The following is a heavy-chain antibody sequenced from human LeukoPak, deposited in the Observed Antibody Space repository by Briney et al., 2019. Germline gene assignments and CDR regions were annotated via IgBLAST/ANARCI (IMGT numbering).Heavy chain of an antibody. CDR1: GFIFEDNG. D-gene: IGHD3-10*01. Sequence: GGSLRLSCAASGFIFEDNGMSWVRQGPGRGLEWVSGINWNGETTDYVDSVKGRFTISRDNAKNSLYLQMNSLRAEDTALYYCATHSYYYGSGSYPHYLDYWGEGPLLSVSS. J-gene: IGHJ4*02. CDR3: ATHSYYYGSGSYPHYLDY. V-gene: IGHV3-20*04. CDR2: INWNGETT.